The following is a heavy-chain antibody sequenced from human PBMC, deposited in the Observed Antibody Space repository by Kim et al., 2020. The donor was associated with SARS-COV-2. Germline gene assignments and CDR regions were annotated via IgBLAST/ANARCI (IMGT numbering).Heavy chain of an antibody. D-gene: IGHD2-2*01. J-gene: IGHJ6*03. CDR3: ARDRYSAAILRSRYYYMDV. Sequence: GGSLRLSCAASGFTVSSNYMSWVRQAPGKGLEWVSVIYSGGSTYYADSVKGRFTISRDNSKNTLYLQMNSLRAEDTAVYYCARDRYSAAILRSRYYYMDVWGKGTTVTVSS. CDR2: IYSGGST. V-gene: IGHV3-66*01. CDR1: GFTVSSNY.